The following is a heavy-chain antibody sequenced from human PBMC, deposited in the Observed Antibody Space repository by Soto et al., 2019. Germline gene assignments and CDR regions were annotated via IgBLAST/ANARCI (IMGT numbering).Heavy chain of an antibody. V-gene: IGHV3-33*01. D-gene: IGHD6-6*01. CDR1: GFTFSSYG. CDR2: IWYDGSNK. CDR3: ARASFSSSAPLGY. Sequence: QVQLVESGGGVIQPGRSLRLSCAASGFTFSSYGMHWVRQAPGKGLEWVAVIWYDGSNKYYADSVKGRFTISRDNSKNTLYLQMNSLGAEDTAVYYCARASFSSSAPLGYWGQGTLVTVSS. J-gene: IGHJ4*02.